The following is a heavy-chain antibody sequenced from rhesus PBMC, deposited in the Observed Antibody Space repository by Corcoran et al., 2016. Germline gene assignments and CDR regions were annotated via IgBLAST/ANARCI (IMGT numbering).Heavy chain of an antibody. V-gene: IGHV3S5*01. CDR2: ISNGGDST. CDR1: GFTFSNYG. Sequence: EVQLVEAGGGLGQPGGSLRRSCAASGFTFSNYGVSWVRRAPGKGLEWVSYISNGGDSTTYADSVKGRFTISRDNSKKTVSLQMNSLRPEDTAVYHCAKDPGYWGQGVLVTVSS. CDR3: AKDPGY. J-gene: IGHJ4*01.